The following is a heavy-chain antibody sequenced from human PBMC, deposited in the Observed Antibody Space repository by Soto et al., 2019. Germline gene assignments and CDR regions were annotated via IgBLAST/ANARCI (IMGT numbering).Heavy chain of an antibody. CDR3: ERAVYSTTLSAY. Sequence: QVQLVESGGGVVQPGRSLRLSCAASGFTFSSYAMHWVRQAPGKGLEWVAVISYDGSNKYYADSVKGRFTISRDNSKNTLYLQMNSLRAEDTAVYYCERAVYSTTLSAYWGRGTLVTVSS. CDR2: ISYDGSNK. J-gene: IGHJ4*02. CDR1: GFTFSSYA. D-gene: IGHD6-13*01. V-gene: IGHV3-30-3*01.